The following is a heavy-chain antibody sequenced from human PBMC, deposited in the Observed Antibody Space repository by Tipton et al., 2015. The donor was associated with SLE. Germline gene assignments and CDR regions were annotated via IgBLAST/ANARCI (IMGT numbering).Heavy chain of an antibody. Sequence: VQLVQSGAEVKKPGESLEISCKASGYRFTNFWIGWVRQMPGKGLEWMGIIYLDDSDTKYSPSFRGQINISADKPIGTAYLQWSSLKASDTAMYYCARKGGFSGNWYFDLWGRGTLVSVSS. CDR2: IYLDDSDT. D-gene: IGHD5-12*01. CDR3: ARKGGFSGNWYFDL. V-gene: IGHV5-51*04. CDR1: GYRFTNFW. J-gene: IGHJ2*01.